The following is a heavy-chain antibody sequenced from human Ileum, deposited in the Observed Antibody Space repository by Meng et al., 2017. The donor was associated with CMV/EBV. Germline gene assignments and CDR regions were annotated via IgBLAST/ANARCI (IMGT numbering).Heavy chain of an antibody. CDR3: TKGAWLDY. V-gene: IGHV3-23*01. Sequence: GESPKIPCTASGFTFSTFDMSWVRQAPGKGLQWVSVIIGSSGSTYYADSVKGRFTISRDNSKNTLYLQMNSQRAEDTALYYCTKGAWLDYWGQGTLVTVSS. CDR1: GFTFSTFD. J-gene: IGHJ4*02. CDR2: IIGSSGST.